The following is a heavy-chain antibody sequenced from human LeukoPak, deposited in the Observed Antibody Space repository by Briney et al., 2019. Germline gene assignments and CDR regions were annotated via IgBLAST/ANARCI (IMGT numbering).Heavy chain of an antibody. Sequence: GGSLRLSCAASGFTFSSYAMNWVRQAPGEGLEWVSGISAGGGSTNHADSVKGRFTISRDNSKNTLYLQMNSLRAEDTAVYYCAKDQSYSSTWYRGMDVWGQGTTVTVSS. J-gene: IGHJ6*02. CDR3: AKDQSYSSTWYRGMDV. D-gene: IGHD6-13*01. CDR2: ISAGGGST. CDR1: GFTFSSYA. V-gene: IGHV3-23*01.